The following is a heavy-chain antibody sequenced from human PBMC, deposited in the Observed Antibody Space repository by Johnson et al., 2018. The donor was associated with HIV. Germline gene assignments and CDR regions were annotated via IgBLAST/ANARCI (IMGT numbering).Heavy chain of an antibody. Sequence: EVLLLESGGGLVQPGGSLRLSCAASGFTFSSYAMSWVRQAPGKGLEWVSAISGSGGSTYYADSVKGRFTISRDNSKNTLYLQMNSLRAEDTAVYYCEIPGGDPLTDDAFDIWGQGTMVTVSS. CDR1: GFTFSSYA. V-gene: IGHV3-23*01. CDR2: ISGSGGST. D-gene: IGHD2-21*02. CDR3: EIPGGDPLTDDAFDI. J-gene: IGHJ3*02.